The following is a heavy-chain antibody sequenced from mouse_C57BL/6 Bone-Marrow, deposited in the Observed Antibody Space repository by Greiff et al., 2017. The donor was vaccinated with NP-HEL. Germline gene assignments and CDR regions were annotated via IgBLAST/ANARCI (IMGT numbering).Heavy chain of an antibody. CDR1: GYNFTSYW. Sequence: QVQLQQPGAELVMPGASVKLSCKASGYNFTSYWMHWVKQRPGQGLEWIGEIDPSDSYTNYNQKFKGKSTLTVDKSSSTAYMQLSSLTSEDSAVYYCARGGDVVAFDYWGQGTTLTVSS. D-gene: IGHD1-1*01. V-gene: IGHV1-69*01. J-gene: IGHJ2*01. CDR3: ARGGDVVAFDY. CDR2: IDPSDSYT.